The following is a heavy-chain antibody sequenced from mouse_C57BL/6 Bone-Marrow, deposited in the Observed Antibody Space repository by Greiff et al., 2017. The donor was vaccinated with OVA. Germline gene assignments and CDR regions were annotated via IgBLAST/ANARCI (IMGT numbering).Heavy chain of an antibody. J-gene: IGHJ4*01. Sequence: EVKLMESGGGLVQPGGSLSLSCAASGFTFTDYYMSWVRQPPGKALEWLGFIRNKANGYTTEYSASVKGRFTISRDNSQSILYLQMNALSAEDSATYYCARYRDYDGGYAMDYWGQGTSVTVSS. D-gene: IGHD2-4*01. CDR3: ARYRDYDGGYAMDY. CDR2: IRNKANGYTT. CDR1: GFTFTDYY. V-gene: IGHV7-3*01.